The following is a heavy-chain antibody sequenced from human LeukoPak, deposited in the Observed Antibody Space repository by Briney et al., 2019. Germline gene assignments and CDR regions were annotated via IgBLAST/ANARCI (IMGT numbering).Heavy chain of an antibody. D-gene: IGHD6-13*01. CDR1: GGTFSIYA. CDR2: IIPIFGTA. CDR3: ARALFSQQFYDAFDI. Sequence: ASVKVSCKDSGGTFSIYAISWVPQAPGQGLEWMAGIIPIFGTANYAQKFEGRVTITADEYTSTAYMERSSLRSDDAAVDYYARALFSQQFYDAFDIWGQGTMVTVSS. J-gene: IGHJ3*02. V-gene: IGHV1-69*13.